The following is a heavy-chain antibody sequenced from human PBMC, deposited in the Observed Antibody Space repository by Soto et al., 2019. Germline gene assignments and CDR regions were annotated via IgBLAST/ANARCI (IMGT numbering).Heavy chain of an antibody. J-gene: IGHJ4*02. CDR1: GGTFSSYT. CDR3: AIDQEPGYSSNC. V-gene: IGHV1-69*02. Sequence: QVQLVQSGAEVKKPGSSVKVSCKASGGTFSSYTISWVRQAPGQGLEWMGRIIPILGIANYAQKFQGRVTIXAXTSTNTACMELSSLRSEDTAVYYCAIDQEPGYSSNCWGQGTLVTVSS. CDR2: IIPILGIA. D-gene: IGHD6-13*01.